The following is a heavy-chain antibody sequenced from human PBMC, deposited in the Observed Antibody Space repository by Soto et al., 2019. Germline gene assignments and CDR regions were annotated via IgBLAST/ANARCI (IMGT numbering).Heavy chain of an antibody. CDR2: ISYDGSNK. CDR1: GFTFSSYG. CDR3: AGGEERELLSYY. Sequence: QVQLVESGGGVVQPGRSLRLSCAASGFTFSSYGMHWVRQAPGKGLEWVAVISYDGSNKYYADSVKGRFTISRDNSKNTLYLQMNSLRHEDTAVFYCAGGEERELLSYYWGQGTLVTVSS. D-gene: IGHD1-26*01. J-gene: IGHJ4*02. V-gene: IGHV3-30*03.